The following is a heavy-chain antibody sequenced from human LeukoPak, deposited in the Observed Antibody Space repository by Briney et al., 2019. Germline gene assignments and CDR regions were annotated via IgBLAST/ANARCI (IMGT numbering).Heavy chain of an antibody. CDR2: INHSGST. Sequence: SETLSLTCAVYGGSFSGYYWSWIRQPPGKGLEWIGEINHSGSTNYNPSLKSRVTISVDTSKNQFSLKLSSVTAADTAVYYCARVRSPDAFDIWGQGTMVTVSS. V-gene: IGHV4-34*01. CDR3: ARVRSPDAFDI. CDR1: GGSFSGYY. D-gene: IGHD3-10*01. J-gene: IGHJ3*02.